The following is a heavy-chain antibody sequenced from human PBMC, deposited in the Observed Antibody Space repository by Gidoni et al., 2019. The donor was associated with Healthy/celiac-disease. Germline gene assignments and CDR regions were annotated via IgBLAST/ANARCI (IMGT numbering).Heavy chain of an antibody. V-gene: IGHV3-15*01. Sequence: EVQLVESGGGLVKHGGSLRLSCAASGFTFSNDWMGWVRQAPGKGLEWVGRIKSKTDGGTTDYAAPVKGRFTISRDDSKNTLYLQMNSLKTEDTAVFYCTTLLHCSGGSCYSDWGQGTLVTVSS. CDR3: TTLLHCSGGSCYSD. J-gene: IGHJ4*02. CDR1: GFTFSNDW. CDR2: IKSKTDGGTT. D-gene: IGHD2-15*01.